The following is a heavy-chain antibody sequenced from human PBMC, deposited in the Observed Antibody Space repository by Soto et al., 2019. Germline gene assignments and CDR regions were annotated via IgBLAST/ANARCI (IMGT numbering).Heavy chain of an antibody. D-gene: IGHD3-10*01. CDR3: ARDPLLLWFGELLTTGDAFDI. J-gene: IGHJ3*02. Sequence: QVQLVQSGAEVKKPGSSVKVSCKASGGTFSSYAISWVRQAPGQGLEWMGGIIPIFGTANYAQKFQGRVTITADESTSTAYMELSSLRSEDTAVYYCARDPLLLWFGELLTTGDAFDIWGQGTMVTVSS. CDR2: IIPIFGTA. CDR1: GGTFSSYA. V-gene: IGHV1-69*01.